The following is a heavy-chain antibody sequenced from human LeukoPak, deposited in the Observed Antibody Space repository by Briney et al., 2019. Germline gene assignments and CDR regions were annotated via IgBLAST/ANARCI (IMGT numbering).Heavy chain of an antibody. CDR3: AREGWGLSVADAFDI. CDR1: GYTFVGYY. V-gene: IGHV1-2*02. D-gene: IGHD1-26*01. J-gene: IGHJ3*02. Sequence: GAAVKVSCKASGYTFVGYYMHWVRQAPGQGLEWMGWINPNSGVTKYAQKFQGRVTMTRDTSISTAYMELSRLRSDDTAVYYCAREGWGLSVADAFDIWGQGTMVTVSS. CDR2: INPNSGVT.